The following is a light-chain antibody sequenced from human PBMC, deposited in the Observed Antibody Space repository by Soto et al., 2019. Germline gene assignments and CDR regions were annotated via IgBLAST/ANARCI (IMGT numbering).Light chain of an antibody. Sequence: EIVLTQSPGILSLSPGERATLSCRARQSVSSTFLAWYQRKAGQAPRLLIFAASSRATGVPDRFSGSGSGTDFTLTISRLEPEDFALYYCQQYGNTPPTFGQGTKLEIK. J-gene: IGKJ2*01. CDR2: AAS. CDR3: QQYGNTPPT. V-gene: IGKV3-20*01. CDR1: QSVSSTF.